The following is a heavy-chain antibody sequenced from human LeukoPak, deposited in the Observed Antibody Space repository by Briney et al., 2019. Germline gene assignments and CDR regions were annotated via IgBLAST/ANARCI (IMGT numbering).Heavy chain of an antibody. J-gene: IGHJ6*03. D-gene: IGHD5-18*01. V-gene: IGHV4-59*01. CDR2: IYYSGST. CDR3: ARDQGYGYSNYYYLDV. Sequence: SETLSLTCTVSGGSISSYYWSWIRQPPGKGLEWIGYIYYSGSTNYNPSLKSRVTISVDTSKNQFSLKLSSVTAADTAVYYCARDQGYGYSNYYYLDVWGKGTTVTVSS. CDR1: GGSISSYY.